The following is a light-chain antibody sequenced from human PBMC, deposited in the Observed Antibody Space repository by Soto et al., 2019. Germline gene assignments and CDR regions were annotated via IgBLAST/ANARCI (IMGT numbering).Light chain of an antibody. J-gene: IGLJ2*01. CDR3: CSYAGSSNVV. CDR2: EGS. CDR1: SSDVGSYNL. V-gene: IGLV2-23*01. Sequence: QSALTQPASVSGSPGQSITISCTGTSSDVGSYNLVSWYQQHPGKAPQLMIYEGSKRPSGVSNRFSGSKSCNTASLTISGLQAEDEADDYCCSYAGSSNVVFGGGTKLTVL.